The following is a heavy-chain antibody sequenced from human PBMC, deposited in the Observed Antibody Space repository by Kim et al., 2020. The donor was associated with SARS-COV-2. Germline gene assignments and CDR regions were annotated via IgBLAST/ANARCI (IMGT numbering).Heavy chain of an antibody. V-gene: IGHV3-30*04. Sequence: GGSLRLSCEASGFTFNTYAMYWVRQTPGKGLEWVAFISSDATNTYYSDSVRGRFTISRDNSKNTLYLQMNSLRAEDTAVYYCARDTGYDYCSGRYNWFDPWGQGTLVTGSS. D-gene: IGHD3-10*01. CDR3: ARDTGYDYCSGRYNWFDP. J-gene: IGHJ5*02. CDR1: GFTFNTYA. CDR2: ISSDATNT.